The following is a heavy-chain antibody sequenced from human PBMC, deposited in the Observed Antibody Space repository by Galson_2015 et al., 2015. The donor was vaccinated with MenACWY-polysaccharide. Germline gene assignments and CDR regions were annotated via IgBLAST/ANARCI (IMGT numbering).Heavy chain of an antibody. Sequence: SETLSLTCAVHGGSFTGFYWSWIRQTPGKGLEWIGEINHSGDTNYNPSLKSRVSLVVDTSQNQFSLRVTTVTAADTAVYYCARGGRQDYYDSGTIYSYYYYSGMDVWGRGTTVTVSS. J-gene: IGHJ6*02. CDR2: INHSGDT. CDR1: GGSFTGFY. D-gene: IGHD3-10*01. CDR3: ARGGRQDYYDSGTIYSYYYYSGMDV. V-gene: IGHV4-34*01.